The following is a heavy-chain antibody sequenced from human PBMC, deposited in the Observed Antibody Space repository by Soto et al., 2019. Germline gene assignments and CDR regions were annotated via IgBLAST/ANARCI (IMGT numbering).Heavy chain of an antibody. CDR2: ISTYNGDT. D-gene: IGHD2-15*01. Sequence: QVQLVQSGAEVRKPGASVKVSCKASGYTFSTSGMSWLRQAPGQGLEWMGWISTYNGDTNDAPKFQDRVTMTSDTSKSRVYMELRSLRSDDTAGYYCARAGAAPYYYYGMDVWRQGTRVTVSS. V-gene: IGHV1-18*01. J-gene: IGHJ6*02. CDR3: ARAGAAPYYYYGMDV. CDR1: GYTFSTSG.